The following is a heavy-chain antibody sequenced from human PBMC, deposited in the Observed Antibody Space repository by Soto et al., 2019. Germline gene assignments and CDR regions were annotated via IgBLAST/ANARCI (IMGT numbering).Heavy chain of an antibody. CDR3: ARGASSVTTFYFDL. Sequence: QVQVVQSGAEVKKPGASVKVSCKASGYTFTSYAMHWVRQAPGQRLEWMGWINPGNGNTKNSQKFQGRVTITRDTVASTAYMELSSLRSEDTAVYCCARGASSVTTFYFDLWGRGTLVTVSS. CDR2: INPGNGNT. D-gene: IGHD4-17*01. CDR1: GYTFTSYA. J-gene: IGHJ2*01. V-gene: IGHV1-3*01.